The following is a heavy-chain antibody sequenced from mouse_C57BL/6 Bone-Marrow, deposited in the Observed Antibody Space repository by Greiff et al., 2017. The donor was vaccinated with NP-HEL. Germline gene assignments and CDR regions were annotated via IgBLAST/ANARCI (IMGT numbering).Heavy chain of an antibody. CDR1: GFTFSSYG. V-gene: IGHV5-6*01. J-gene: IGHJ3*01. D-gene: IGHD3-2*01. CDR3: ARHKTAGFFAY. CDR2: ISSGGSYT. Sequence: EVKLVESGGDLVKPGGSLKLSCAASGFTFSSYGMSWVRQTPDKRLEWVATISSGGSYTYYPDSVKGRFTISRDNAKNTLYLQMSSLKSEDTAMYYCARHKTAGFFAYWGQGTLVTVSA.